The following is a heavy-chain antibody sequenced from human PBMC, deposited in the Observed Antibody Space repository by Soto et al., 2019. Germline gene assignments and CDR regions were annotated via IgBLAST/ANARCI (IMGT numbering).Heavy chain of an antibody. J-gene: IGHJ5*02. CDR1: GGSISSGGYS. CDR2: IYHSGST. CDR3: ARVPDR. Sequence: SETLSLTCAVSGGSISSGGYSWSWIRQPPGRGLEWIGYIYHSGSTYYNPSLKSRVTISVDRSKNQFSLKLSSVTAADTAVYYCARVPDRWGQGTLVSVSS. V-gene: IGHV4-30-2*01. D-gene: IGHD2-2*01.